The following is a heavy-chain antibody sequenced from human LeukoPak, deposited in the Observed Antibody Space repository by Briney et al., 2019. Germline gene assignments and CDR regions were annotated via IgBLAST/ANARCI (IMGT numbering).Heavy chain of an antibody. CDR1: GFTFRNYW. CDR3: AREDPRTGYWYFDL. Sequence: GGSLRLSCAASGFTFRNYWMHWVRQAPGKGLVWVSRINGDGRSTTYVGPAKGRFTISRDNAKNTLYLQMNSLRAEDTAVYYCAREDPRTGYWYFDLWGRGTLVTVSS. CDR2: INGDGRST. V-gene: IGHV3-74*01. J-gene: IGHJ2*01.